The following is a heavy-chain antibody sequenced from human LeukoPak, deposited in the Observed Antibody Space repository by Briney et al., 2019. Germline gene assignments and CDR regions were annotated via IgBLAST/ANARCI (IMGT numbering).Heavy chain of an antibody. D-gene: IGHD2-15*01. CDR2: ISGGGGTT. CDR1: GFTFRSYA. CDR3: ARLRGYYFDY. Sequence: GGSLRLSCAASGFTFRSYAMSWVRQAPGKGLEWVSSISGGGGTTYYADSVKGRFTISRDNSKSTLYLQMNNLRVDDTAFYYCARLRGYYFDYWGQGALVTVSS. V-gene: IGHV3-23*01. J-gene: IGHJ4*02.